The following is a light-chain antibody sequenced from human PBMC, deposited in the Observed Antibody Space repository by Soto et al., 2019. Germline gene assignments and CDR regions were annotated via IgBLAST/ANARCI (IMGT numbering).Light chain of an antibody. CDR3: QQYGSSPPVT. Sequence: EIVLTQSPGTLSLSPGERATLSCRAIQSVSSSYLAWYQQKPGQAPRLLIYGASGRATGIPDRFSGSGSGTDFTLTISRREPEGFAVYYCQQYGSSPPVTFGQGTRLEI. CDR2: GAS. V-gene: IGKV3-20*01. J-gene: IGKJ5*01. CDR1: QSVSSSY.